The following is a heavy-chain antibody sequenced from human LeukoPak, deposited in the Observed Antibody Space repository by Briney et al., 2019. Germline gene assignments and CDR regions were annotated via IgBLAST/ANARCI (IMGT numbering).Heavy chain of an antibody. J-gene: IGHJ5*02. CDR1: TFTFSTYW. D-gene: IGHD3-10*01. CDR2: INGDGSTT. V-gene: IGHV3-74*01. Sequence: PGGSLRLSCEASTFTFSTYWMHWVRQAPGKGLVWVSYINGDGSTTNYADSVKGRLTISRDNAKNTLYLQMNSLRAEDTAVYYCATGSGSYYASWGLGTLVTVSS. CDR3: ATGSGSYYAS.